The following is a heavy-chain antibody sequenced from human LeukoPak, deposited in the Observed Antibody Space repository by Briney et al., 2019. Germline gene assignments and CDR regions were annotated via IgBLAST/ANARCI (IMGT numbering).Heavy chain of an antibody. Sequence: SVKVSCKASGYTFTSYYMHWVRQAPGQGLEWMGGIIPIFGTANYAQKFQGRVTITADESMSTAYMELSSLRSEDTAVYYCARDGLGYCSGGSCLLSMWEGINWFDPWGQGTLVTVSS. CDR3: ARDGLGYCSGGSCLLSMWEGINWFDP. CDR1: GYTFTSYY. V-gene: IGHV1-69*13. CDR2: IIPIFGTA. D-gene: IGHD2-15*01. J-gene: IGHJ5*02.